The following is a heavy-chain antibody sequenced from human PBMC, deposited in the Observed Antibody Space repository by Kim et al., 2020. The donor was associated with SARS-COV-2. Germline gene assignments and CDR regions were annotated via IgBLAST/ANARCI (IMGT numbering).Heavy chain of an antibody. J-gene: IGHJ5*02. CDR1: GFTFTSSA. D-gene: IGHD6-19*01. CDR3: AADTRDQWRFDP. Sequence: SVKVSCKASGFTFTSSAVQWVRQARGQRLEWIGWIVVGSGNTNYAQKFQERVTITRDMSTSTAYMELSSLRSEDTAVYYCAADTRDQWRFDPWGQGTLVTVSS. V-gene: IGHV1-58*01. CDR2: IVVGSGNT.